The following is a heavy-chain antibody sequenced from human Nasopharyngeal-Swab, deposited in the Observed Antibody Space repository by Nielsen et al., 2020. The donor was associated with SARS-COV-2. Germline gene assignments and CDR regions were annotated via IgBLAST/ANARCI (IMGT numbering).Heavy chain of an antibody. CDR3: ARAVSWFGELSHYYYYMDV. D-gene: IGHD3-10*01. CDR1: GYTFTSYG. Sequence: ASVKVSYKASGYTFTSYGISWVRQAPGQGLEWMGWISAYNGNTNYAQKLQGRVTMTTDTSTSTAYMELRSLRSDDTAVYYCARAVSWFGELSHYYYYMDVWGKGTTVTVSS. J-gene: IGHJ6*03. V-gene: IGHV1-18*01. CDR2: ISAYNGNT.